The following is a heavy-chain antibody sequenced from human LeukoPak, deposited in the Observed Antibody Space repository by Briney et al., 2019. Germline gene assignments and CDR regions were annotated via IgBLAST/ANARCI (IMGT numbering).Heavy chain of an antibody. V-gene: IGHV4-59*11. Sequence: SETLSLTCIVSGGSINSHYWSWIRQPPGKGLEWIGDIHYTGTTKYNPSVKSRVTISIDTSKNQFSLELSSVTAADTAVYYCARDPRRTCYYDSSGYQGLSWGQGTLVTVSS. CDR3: ARDPRRTCYYDSSGYQGLS. CDR1: GGSINSHY. J-gene: IGHJ5*02. CDR2: IHYTGTT. D-gene: IGHD3-22*01.